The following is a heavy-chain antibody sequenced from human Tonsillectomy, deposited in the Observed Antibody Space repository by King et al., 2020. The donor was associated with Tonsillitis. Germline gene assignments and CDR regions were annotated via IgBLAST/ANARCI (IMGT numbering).Heavy chain of an antibody. D-gene: IGHD3-10*01. CDR3: ARDYYGSGSYWPY. V-gene: IGHV4-39*01. CDR1: GGSISSSSYY. Sequence: QLQESGPGLVKPSETLSLTCTVSGGSISSSSYYWGWIRQPPGKGLEWIGSIYYSGSTYYNPSLKSRVTISVDTSKNQFSLKLSSVTAADTAVYYCARDYYGSGSYWPYWGQGTLVTVSS. J-gene: IGHJ4*02. CDR2: IYYSGST.